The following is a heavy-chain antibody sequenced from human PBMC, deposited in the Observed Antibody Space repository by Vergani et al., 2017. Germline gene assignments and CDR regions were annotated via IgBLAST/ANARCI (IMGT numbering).Heavy chain of an antibody. V-gene: IGHV1-69-2*01. D-gene: IGHD1-26*01. Sequence: EVQLVQSGAEVKKPGATVKISCKVSGYTFTDYYMHWVQQAPGKGLEWMGLVDPEDGETIYAEKFQGRVTITADTSTDTAYMELSSLRSEDTAVYYCARLQVIVGATTYYYGMDVWGQGTTVTVSS. CDR1: GYTFTDYY. J-gene: IGHJ6*02. CDR3: ARLQVIVGATTYYYGMDV. CDR2: VDPEDGET.